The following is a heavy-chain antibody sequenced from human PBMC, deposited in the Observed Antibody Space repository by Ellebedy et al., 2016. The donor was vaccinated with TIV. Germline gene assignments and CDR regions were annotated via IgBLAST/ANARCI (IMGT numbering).Heavy chain of an antibody. V-gene: IGHV3-23*01. CDR3: ANLGAGTTVYYGMDV. CDR1: GFTFSSYA. J-gene: IGHJ6*02. CDR2: ISGSGGST. D-gene: IGHD1-7*01. Sequence: GESLKISCAASGFTFSSYAMSWVRQAPGKGLEWVSAISGSGGSTYYADSVKGRFTISRDNSKNTLYLQMNSLRAEDTAVYYCANLGAGTTVYYGMDVWGQGTTVTVSS.